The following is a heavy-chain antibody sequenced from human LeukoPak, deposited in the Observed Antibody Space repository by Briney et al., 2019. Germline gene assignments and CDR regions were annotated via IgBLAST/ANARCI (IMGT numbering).Heavy chain of an antibody. D-gene: IGHD3-9*01. CDR2: IYYSGST. V-gene: IGHV4-39*07. Sequence: PSETLSLTCTVSGGSISSSSYYWGWIRQPPGKGLEWIGSIYYSGSTYYNPSLKSRVTISVDTSKNQFSLKLSSVTAADTAVYYCARDHRTYDISGYWGQGTLVTVSS. J-gene: IGHJ4*02. CDR1: GGSISSSSYY. CDR3: ARDHRTYDISGY.